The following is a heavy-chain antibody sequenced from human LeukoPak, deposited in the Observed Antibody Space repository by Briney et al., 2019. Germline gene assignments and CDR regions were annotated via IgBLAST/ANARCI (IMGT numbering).Heavy chain of an antibody. Sequence: SETLSLTCAVYGGSLSGYHWSWIRQPPGKGLEWIGEISDSGSTNYNTSPKSLVTISMDTSKNQFSLKLSSVSAADTAVYYCAIHIGIVRAAKKKSWFDPWGQGTLVTVSS. CDR2: ISDSGST. CDR1: GGSLSGYH. CDR3: AIHIGIVRAAKKKSWFDP. J-gene: IGHJ5*02. V-gene: IGHV4-34*01. D-gene: IGHD2-2*01.